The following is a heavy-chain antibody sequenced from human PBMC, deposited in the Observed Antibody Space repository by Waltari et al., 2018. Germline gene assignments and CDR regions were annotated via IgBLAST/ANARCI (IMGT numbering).Heavy chain of an antibody. CDR3: ARVRIMITFGGVKGGYFDL. CDR1: CGSFSGYY. V-gene: IGHV4-34*01. Sequence: QVQLQQWGAGLLNPSETLSLTCAVSCGSFSGYYWSWTLHPPGKGLEWIGEINHSGSTNYNPSLKRRVTISVETSKNQFSLKLSSVTAADTAVYYCARVRIMITFGGVKGGYFDLWGRGTLVTVSS. J-gene: IGHJ2*01. D-gene: IGHD3-16*01. CDR2: INHSGST.